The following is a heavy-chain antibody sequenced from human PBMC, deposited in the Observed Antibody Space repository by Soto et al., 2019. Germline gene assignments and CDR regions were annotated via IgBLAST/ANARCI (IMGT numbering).Heavy chain of an antibody. CDR1: GYTFSNYA. J-gene: IGHJ5*02. D-gene: IGHD2-2*01. CDR3: ARVPRYTSDIVQVPAVMFEDWFVP. Sequence: QVQLVQSGAEVKKPGASVKLSCKASGYTFSNYAVQWVRQAPGQSLEWMGWIHAGNGDTKYSQKFHDRVTITRDTSASTGYMELSSRRAEDTAIYYCARVPRYTSDIVQVPAVMFEDWFVPWGQGTLVTVSS. CDR2: IHAGNGDT. V-gene: IGHV1-3*01.